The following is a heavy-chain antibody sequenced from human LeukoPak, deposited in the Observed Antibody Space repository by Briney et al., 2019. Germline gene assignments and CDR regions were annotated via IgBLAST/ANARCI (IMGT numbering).Heavy chain of an antibody. Sequence: ARSLRLSCAGSGFTFSSYGMHWVRQAPGKGLEWVALISYDEKNKYYADFVEGRFTISRDKSKNTLDLQMNSLRAEDTAVYYCAKDPFPVSASYPGHWGQGTLVTVSS. CDR3: AKDPFPVSASYPGH. D-gene: IGHD1-26*01. V-gene: IGHV3-30*18. CDR2: ISYDEKNK. J-gene: IGHJ1*01. CDR1: GFTFSSYG.